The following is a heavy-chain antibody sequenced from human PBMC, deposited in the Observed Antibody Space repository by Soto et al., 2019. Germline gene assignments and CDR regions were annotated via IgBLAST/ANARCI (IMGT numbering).Heavy chain of an antibody. CDR1: GGTFGIYA. J-gene: IGHJ6*02. D-gene: IGHD6-13*01. CDR2: IIAFSDIV. CDR3: ARSLYSSSWYHSGNSYYYYGMDG. Sequence: QVQLVQSGAEVKKPGSSVKVSCKASGGTFGIYAITWVRQAPGQGLEWMGGIIAFSDIVNYTQKLQGRVTITADESTNTAYMDLSILRSEDTAVYYCARSLYSSSWYHSGNSYYYYGMDGWGQGTTVTVSS. V-gene: IGHV1-69*12.